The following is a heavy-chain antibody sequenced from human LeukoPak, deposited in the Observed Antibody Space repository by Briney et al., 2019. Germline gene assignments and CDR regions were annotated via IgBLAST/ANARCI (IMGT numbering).Heavy chain of an antibody. CDR3: ARDGGELWPLDE. CDR2: IKPDGSGT. J-gene: IGHJ4*02. D-gene: IGHD3-10*01. V-gene: IGHV3-7*01. Sequence: GGSLRLSCVASGFPFKGYWMTWVRQSPGKGLDWVANIKPDGSGTNYLDSVKGRFTISRDNARDSLFLEMNNLRVDDTAVYYCARDGGELWPLDEWGQGILVTVSS. CDR1: GFPFKGYW.